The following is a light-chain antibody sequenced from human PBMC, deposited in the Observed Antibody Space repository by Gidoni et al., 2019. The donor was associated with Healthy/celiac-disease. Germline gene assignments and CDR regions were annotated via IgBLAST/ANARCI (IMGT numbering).Light chain of an antibody. V-gene: IGKV3-20*01. Sequence: DIVFTQSAGPLSLSPVERATLSCRASQCVSRSYLSLYQQKPSQAPTLLIYGASSRATGIPDRCSGSGSATDYTTTISRLEHEDFAVYYCQQYGSSPPYTFGQGTKLDIK. CDR1: QCVSRSY. CDR2: GAS. CDR3: QQYGSSPPYT. J-gene: IGKJ2*01.